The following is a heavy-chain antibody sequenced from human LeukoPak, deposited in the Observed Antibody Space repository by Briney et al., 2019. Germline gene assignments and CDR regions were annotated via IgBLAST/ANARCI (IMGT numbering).Heavy chain of an antibody. J-gene: IGHJ4*02. Sequence: GGSLRLSCAASGFTFSSYTMSRVRQAPGMGLEWVTAILGSGGSSYYADSVNGRFTISRDNSKNTLFLQMNSLRAEDTAVYYCAKETGRDWGYFDDWGQGTLVTVSS. D-gene: IGHD7-27*01. CDR3: AKETGRDWGYFDD. V-gene: IGHV3-23*01. CDR1: GFTFSSYT. CDR2: ILGSGGSS.